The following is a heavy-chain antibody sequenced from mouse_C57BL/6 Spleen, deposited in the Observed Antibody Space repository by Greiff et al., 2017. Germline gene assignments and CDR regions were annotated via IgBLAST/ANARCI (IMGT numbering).Heavy chain of an antibody. CDR3: ARIDYYGSSYGAMDY. CDR2: IYPGDGDT. Sequence: VQLQQSGAELVKPGASVKISCKASGYAFSSYWMNWVKQRPGKGLEWIGQIYPGDGDTNYNGKFKGKATLTADKSSSTAYMQRSSLTSEDSAVYFCARIDYYGSSYGAMDYWGQGTSVTVSS. V-gene: IGHV1-80*01. J-gene: IGHJ4*01. D-gene: IGHD1-1*01. CDR1: GYAFSSYW.